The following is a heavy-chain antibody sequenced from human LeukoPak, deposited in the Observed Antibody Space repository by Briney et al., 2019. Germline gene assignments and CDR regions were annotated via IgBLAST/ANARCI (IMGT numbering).Heavy chain of an antibody. J-gene: IGHJ6*03. CDR3: ARDLGRYCSGGSCHYYSYYMDV. D-gene: IGHD2-15*01. CDR1: GGSISSSNW. CDR2: IYHSGST. V-gene: IGHV4-4*02. Sequence: PSGTLSLTCAVSGGSISSSNWWSWVRQPPGKGLEWIGEIYHSGSTNYNPSLKSRVTISVDKSKNQFSLKLSSVTAADTAVYYCARDLGRYCSGGSCHYYSYYMDVWGKGTTVTVSS.